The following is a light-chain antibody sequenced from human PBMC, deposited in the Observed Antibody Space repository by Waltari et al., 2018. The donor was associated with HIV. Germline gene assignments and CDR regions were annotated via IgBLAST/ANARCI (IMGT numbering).Light chain of an antibody. CDR3: SSYTSSSTF. CDR2: DVR. J-gene: IGLJ1*01. Sequence: QSALTQPASVSGSPGQSITISCTGTSSDVGGYNYVSWYQQHPGKAPKLMIYDVRKRPSGVSNRFSGSKSGNTASLTISGLQAEDEADYYCSSYTSSSTFFGTGTKVTVL. V-gene: IGLV2-14*01. CDR1: SSDVGGYNY.